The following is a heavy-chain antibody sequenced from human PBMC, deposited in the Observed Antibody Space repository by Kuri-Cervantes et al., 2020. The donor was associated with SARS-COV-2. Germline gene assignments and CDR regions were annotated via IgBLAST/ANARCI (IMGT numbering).Heavy chain of an antibody. CDR2: ISSSSSTI. CDR3: ASNYDYVWGSYRSVDY. Sequence: GESLKISCAASGFTFSSYSMNWVRQAPGKGLERVSYISSSSSTIYYADSVKGRFTISRDNAKNSLYLQMNSLRAEDTVVYYCASNYDYVWGSYRSVDYWGQGTLVTVSS. V-gene: IGHV3-48*01. D-gene: IGHD3-16*02. J-gene: IGHJ4*02. CDR1: GFTFSSYS.